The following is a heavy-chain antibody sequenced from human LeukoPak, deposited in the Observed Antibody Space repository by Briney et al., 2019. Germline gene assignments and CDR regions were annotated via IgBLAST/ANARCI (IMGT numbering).Heavy chain of an antibody. CDR3: ARDQVAVAGFDAFDI. CDR2: INHSGST. J-gene: IGHJ3*02. D-gene: IGHD6-19*01. V-gene: IGHV4-34*01. CDR1: GGSFSGYY. Sequence: PSETLSLTRAVYGGSFSGYYWSWIRQPPGKGLEWIGEINHSGSTNYNPSLKSRVTISVDTSKNQFSLKLSSVTAADTAVYYCARDQVAVAGFDAFDIWGQGTMVTVSS.